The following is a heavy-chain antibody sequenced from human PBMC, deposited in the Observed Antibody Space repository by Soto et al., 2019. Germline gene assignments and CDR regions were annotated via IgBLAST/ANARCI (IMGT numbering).Heavy chain of an antibody. J-gene: IGHJ6*02. V-gene: IGHV1-18*01. Sequence: QVQLVQSGAEVKKPGASVKVSCKASGYTFTSYGISWVRQAPGQELEWMGWISAYNGNTHYAQKLQGRVTMTTDTSTSTGDMELRSLGADDTSVYYYAREAAYCGGDWYSDDPYDYYGMDVWGQGTTVTVSS. CDR2: ISAYNGNT. CDR1: GYTFTSYG. CDR3: AREAAYCGGDWYSDDPYDYYGMDV. D-gene: IGHD2-21*02.